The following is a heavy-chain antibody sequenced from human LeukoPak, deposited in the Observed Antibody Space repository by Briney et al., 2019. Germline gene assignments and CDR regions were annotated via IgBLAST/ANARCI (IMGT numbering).Heavy chain of an antibody. D-gene: IGHD1-14*01. J-gene: IGHJ4*02. CDR1: GFTFSSYW. V-gene: IGHV3-7*04. Sequence: GGSLRLSCAASGFTFSSYWMTWVRQTPGKGLEWVADIKYDESEKDYLESVKGRFTISRDNAKISLYLQMNSLRAEDTAVYYCAKDIEPPGLFLDSWGRGTLVTVSS. CDR3: AKDIEPPGLFLDS. CDR2: IKYDESEK.